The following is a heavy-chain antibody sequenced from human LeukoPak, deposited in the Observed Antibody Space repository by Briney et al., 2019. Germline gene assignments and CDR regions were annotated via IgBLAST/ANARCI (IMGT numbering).Heavy chain of an antibody. CDR2: IYSGGST. V-gene: IGHV3-53*01. Sequence: PGGSLRLSCAASGFTVSSNYMSWVRQAPGKGLEWVSVIYSGGSTYYADSVKGRFTISRDNSKNTLYLQMNSLRAEDTAVYYCARDHDSGDYFLDSWGQGTRVTVSS. CDR1: GFTVSSNY. D-gene: IGHD4-17*01. J-gene: IGHJ4*02. CDR3: ARDHDSGDYFLDS.